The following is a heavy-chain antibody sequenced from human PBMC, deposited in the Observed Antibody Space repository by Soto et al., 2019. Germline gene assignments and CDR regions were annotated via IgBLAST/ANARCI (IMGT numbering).Heavy chain of an antibody. CDR2: ISSSSSYI. J-gene: IGHJ6*03. Sequence: PGGSLRLSCAASGFTFSSYSMNWVRQAPGKGLEWVSSISSSSSYIYYADSVKGRFTISRDNAKNSLYLQMNSLRAEDTAVYYCARGEGTAGNYDYIWGSYRRANYYYYYMDVWGKGTTVTVSS. CDR1: GFTFSSYS. V-gene: IGHV3-21*01. D-gene: IGHD3-16*02. CDR3: ARGEGTAGNYDYIWGSYRRANYYYYYMDV.